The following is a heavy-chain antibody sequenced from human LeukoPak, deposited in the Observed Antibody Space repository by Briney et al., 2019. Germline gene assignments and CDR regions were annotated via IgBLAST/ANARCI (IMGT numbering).Heavy chain of an antibody. CDR1: GFTFSSYS. J-gene: IGHJ4*02. D-gene: IGHD6-19*01. CDR2: ISSSSSYI. V-gene: IGHV3-21*01. Sequence: GGSLRLSCAASGFTFSSYSMNWARQAPGKGLEWVSSISSSSSYIYYADSVKGRFTISRDNAKNSLYLQMNSLRAEDTAVYYCARDFGPVAGISDYWGQGTLVTVSS. CDR3: ARDFGPVAGISDY.